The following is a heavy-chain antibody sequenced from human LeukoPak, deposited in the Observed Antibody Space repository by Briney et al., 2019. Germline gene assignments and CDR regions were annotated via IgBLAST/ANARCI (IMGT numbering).Heavy chain of an antibody. J-gene: IGHJ4*02. CDR2: IIPILGIA. D-gene: IGHD5-18*01. Sequence: SVKVSCKASGGTFSSYAISWVRQAPGQGLEWMGRIIPILGIANYAQKFQGRVTITADKSTSTAYMDLRSLTSDDTAVYYCTRDDGYSYRKGVDDFAYWGQGTLVTVSS. CDR3: TRDDGYSYRKGVDDFAY. V-gene: IGHV1-69*04. CDR1: GGTFSSYA.